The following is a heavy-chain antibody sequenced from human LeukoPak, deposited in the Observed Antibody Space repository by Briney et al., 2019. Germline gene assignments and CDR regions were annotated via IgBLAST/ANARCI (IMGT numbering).Heavy chain of an antibody. J-gene: IGHJ4*02. D-gene: IGHD6-19*01. CDR1: GFTFSSYG. CDR3: ARDARKRGGSGWSVPDY. V-gene: IGHV3-30*03. Sequence: PGGSLRPSCAASGFTFSSYGMHWVRQAPGKGLEWVAVISYDGSNKYYADSVKGRFTISRDNSKNTLYLQMNSLRAEDTALYYCARDARKRGGSGWSVPDYWGQGTLVTVSS. CDR2: ISYDGSNK.